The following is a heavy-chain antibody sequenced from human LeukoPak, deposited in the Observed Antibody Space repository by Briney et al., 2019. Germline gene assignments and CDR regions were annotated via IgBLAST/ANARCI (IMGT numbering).Heavy chain of an antibody. D-gene: IGHD5-12*01. Sequence: WGSLGLSCAASGFTFSSYGMSWVRQAPGKGLEWVSAISGSGGSTYYADSVKGRFTISRDNSKNTLYLQMNSLRAEDTAVYYCARGPSGYHNTGGQGTLVTVSS. J-gene: IGHJ4*02. CDR2: ISGSGGST. CDR1: GFTFSSYG. CDR3: ARGPSGYHNT. V-gene: IGHV3-23*01.